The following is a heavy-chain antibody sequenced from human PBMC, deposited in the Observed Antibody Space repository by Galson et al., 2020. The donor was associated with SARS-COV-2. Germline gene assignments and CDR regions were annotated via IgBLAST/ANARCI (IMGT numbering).Heavy chain of an antibody. CDR2: YYYSGNT. CDR3: AACRGAQFDY. V-gene: IGHV4-59*13. J-gene: IGHJ4*02. D-gene: IGHD3-10*01. CDR1: GASISSYY. Sequence: SETLSLTCTVSGASISSYYWTWIRQPPGKGLEWIGYYYYSGNTNYNPSLRSRVTISVDTSKNQFSLNLTSATAADTAVYYCAACRGAQFDYWGQGALVTVSS.